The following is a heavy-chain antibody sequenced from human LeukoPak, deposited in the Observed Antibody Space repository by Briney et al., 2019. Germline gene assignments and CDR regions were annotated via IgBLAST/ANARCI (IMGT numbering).Heavy chain of an antibody. J-gene: IGHJ3*02. V-gene: IGHV3-30*18. Sequence: GGSLRLSCAASGFTFSSYGMHRVRQAPGKGLEWVAVISYDGSNKYYADSVKGRFTISRDNSKNTLYLQMNSLRAEDTAVYYCANKYSLDAFDIWGQGTMVTVSS. CDR1: GFTFSSYG. CDR3: ANKYSLDAFDI. CDR2: ISYDGSNK. D-gene: IGHD5-18*01.